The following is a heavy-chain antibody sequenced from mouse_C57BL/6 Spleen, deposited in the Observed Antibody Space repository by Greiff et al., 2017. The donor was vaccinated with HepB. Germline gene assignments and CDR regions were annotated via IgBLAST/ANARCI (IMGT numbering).Heavy chain of an antibody. CDR3: ARRPSYHHGAMDY. CDR2: IDPSDSET. V-gene: IGHV1-52*01. J-gene: IGHJ4*01. CDR1: GYTFASYW. Sequence: QVQLQQPGAELVRPGSSVKLSCKASGYTFASYWMHWVKQRPIQGLEWIGNIDPSDSETHYNQKFKDKATLTVDKSSSTAYMQLSSLTSEDSAVYYCARRPSYHHGAMDYWGQGTSVTVSS. D-gene: IGHD6-5*01.